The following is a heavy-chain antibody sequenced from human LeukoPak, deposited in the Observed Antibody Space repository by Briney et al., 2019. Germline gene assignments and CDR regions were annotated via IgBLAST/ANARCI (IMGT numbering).Heavy chain of an antibody. Sequence: GRSLRLSCAASGFTFSSYAMHWVRQAPDKGLEWVAVISYDGSNKYYADSVKGRSTISRDNSKNTLYLQMNSLRAEDTAVYYCARGGDYYYDSSGYYSPVDYWGQGTLVTVSS. D-gene: IGHD3-22*01. CDR3: ARGGDYYYDSSGYYSPVDY. V-gene: IGHV3-30*04. CDR2: ISYDGSNK. CDR1: GFTFSSYA. J-gene: IGHJ4*02.